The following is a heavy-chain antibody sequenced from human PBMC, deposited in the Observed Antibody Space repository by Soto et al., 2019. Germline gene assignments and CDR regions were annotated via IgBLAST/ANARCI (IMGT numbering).Heavy chain of an antibody. D-gene: IGHD1-1*01. V-gene: IGHV1-3*01. CDR2: INAGYGNT. CDR3: ARDTGAGTFDF. J-gene: IGHJ4*02. Sequence: QVHLVQAGAEVRKPGASVTVSCKASGYTFSSYAMHWVRQAPGQRLEWMGWINAGYGNTKSSQKFQDRVTISRDTSASTAYMELTCLRSEDTAVYYYARDTGAGTFDFWGQGTLVTVSS. CDR1: GYTFSSYA.